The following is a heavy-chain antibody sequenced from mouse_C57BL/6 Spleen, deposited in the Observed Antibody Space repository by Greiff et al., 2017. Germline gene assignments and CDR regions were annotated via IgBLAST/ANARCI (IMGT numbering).Heavy chain of an antibody. CDR1: GYTFTTYW. CDR3: ARVGNYGD. Sequence: VQLQQPGAELVKPGASVKLSCKASGYTFTTYWMHWVKRRPGRGLGGIGRFDPNCGGTKYNEKFKSKATLTVDKPSSTAYMQLSSLTSEDSAVYYCARVGNYGDWGQGTTLTVSS. D-gene: IGHD2-1*01. V-gene: IGHV1-72*01. J-gene: IGHJ2*01. CDR2: FDPNCGGT.